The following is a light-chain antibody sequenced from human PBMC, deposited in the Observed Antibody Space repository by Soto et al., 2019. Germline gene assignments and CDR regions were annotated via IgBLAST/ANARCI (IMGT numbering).Light chain of an antibody. J-gene: IGKJ5*01. Sequence: VLTQSPGTLSLSPGERATLSCRASQSVGSNLAWYQQKPGLAPTLLISDASSRASGVPERFTGGGSGTDFTLTIRRLEPEDFALYYCQQYTVSPITFGQGTRLEIK. CDR1: QSVGSN. V-gene: IGKV3-20*01. CDR3: QQYTVSPIT. CDR2: DAS.